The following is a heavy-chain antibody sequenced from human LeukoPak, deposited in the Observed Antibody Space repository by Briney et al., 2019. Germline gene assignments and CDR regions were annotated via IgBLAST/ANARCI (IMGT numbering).Heavy chain of an antibody. J-gene: IGHJ3*02. CDR1: GFTFSSYA. D-gene: IGHD2-15*01. Sequence: GGSLRLSCAASGFTFSSYAMSWVRQAPGKGLEWVSAISGRGGSTYYADSVKGRFTISRDNSKNTLYLQMNSLRAEDTAVYYCAKSFGCSGGSCYSDAFDIWGQGTMVTVSS. CDR2: ISGRGGST. CDR3: AKSFGCSGGSCYSDAFDI. V-gene: IGHV3-23*01.